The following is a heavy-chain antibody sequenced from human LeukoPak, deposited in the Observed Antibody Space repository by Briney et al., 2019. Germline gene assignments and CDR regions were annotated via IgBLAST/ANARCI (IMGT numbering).Heavy chain of an antibody. CDR1: GFTFSSYA. J-gene: IGHJ4*02. V-gene: IGHV3-23*01. CDR3: AKGTGVTGMVVIPPAN. Sequence: GGSLRLSCAASGFTFSSYAMTWVRQAPGKGLDWVSTMSGSSTYSADSVKGRFTISRDNSKSTFFLQMNSLSAEDTAVYYCAKGTGVTGMVVIPPANWGQGTLVTVYS. D-gene: IGHD3-10*01. CDR2: MSGSST.